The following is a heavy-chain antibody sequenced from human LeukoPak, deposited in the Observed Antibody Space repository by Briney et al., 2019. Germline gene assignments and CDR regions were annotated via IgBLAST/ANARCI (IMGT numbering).Heavy chain of an antibody. CDR2: IYTSGST. CDR1: GGSISSYY. D-gene: IGHD6-13*01. J-gene: IGHJ6*03. Sequence: SETLSLTCTVSGGSISSYYWSWIRQPAGKGLEWIGRIYTSGSTNYNPSLKSRVTMSVDTSKNQFSLKLSSVTAADTAVYYCARVSVSSSWYGYYYYMDVWGKGTTVTVSS. V-gene: IGHV4-4*07. CDR3: ARVSVSSSWYGYYYYMDV.